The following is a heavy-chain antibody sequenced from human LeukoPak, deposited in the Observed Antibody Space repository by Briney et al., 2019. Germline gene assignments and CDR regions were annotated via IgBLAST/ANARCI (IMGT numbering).Heavy chain of an antibody. V-gene: IGHV1-69*05. J-gene: IGHJ4*02. Sequence: SVKVSCKASGGTFSSYAISWVRQAPGQGLEWLGGIIPIFGTANYAQKFRGRVAITTDESTSTAYMELSSLRSEDTAVYYCASSDSSGYYYSLDYWGQGTLVTVSS. CDR3: ASSDSSGYYYSLDY. CDR2: IIPIFGTA. D-gene: IGHD3-22*01. CDR1: GGTFSSYA.